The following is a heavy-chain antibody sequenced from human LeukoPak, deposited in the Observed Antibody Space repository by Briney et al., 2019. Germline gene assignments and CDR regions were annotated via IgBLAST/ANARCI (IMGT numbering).Heavy chain of an antibody. D-gene: IGHD1-26*01. Sequence: PGGSLRLSCAASGFTFSSYSMNWVRQAPGKGLEWVSSISSSSSYIYYADSVKGRFTISRDNAKNSLYLQMNSLRAEDTAVYYCARDGGSYQYRWGNYFDYWGQGTLVTVSS. CDR2: ISSSSSYI. J-gene: IGHJ4*02. CDR1: GFTFSSYS. CDR3: ARDGGSYQYRWGNYFDY. V-gene: IGHV3-21*01.